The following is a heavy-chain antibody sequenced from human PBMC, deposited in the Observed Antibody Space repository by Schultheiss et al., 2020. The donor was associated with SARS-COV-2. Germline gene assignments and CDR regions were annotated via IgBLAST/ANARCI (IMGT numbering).Heavy chain of an antibody. Sequence: ASVKVSCKASGYTFTSYGISWVRQAPGQGLEWMGWINPNSGGTNSAQKFQGRVTMARDTSISTAHMELSSLRSDDTAVYYCARDFGVLTTPAHLRRRAFDIWGQGTMVTVSS. J-gene: IGHJ3*02. CDR1: GYTFTSYG. CDR2: INPNSGGT. D-gene: IGHD4/OR15-4a*01. V-gene: IGHV1-2*02. CDR3: ARDFGVLTTPAHLRRRAFDI.